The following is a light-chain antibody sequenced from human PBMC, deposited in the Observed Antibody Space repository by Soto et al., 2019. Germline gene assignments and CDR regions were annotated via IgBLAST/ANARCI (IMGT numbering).Light chain of an antibody. J-gene: IGLJ1*01. CDR2: GNS. Sequence: QSVLTQPPSVSGAPGQRVTISCTGSNSNIGAGYDVHWFQLLPGTAPKLLIYGNSNRPSGVPDRFSGSKSGTSASLAITGLQAEDEADYYCQSYDTSLSARYVFGTGTKVTVL. V-gene: IGLV1-40*01. CDR3: QSYDTSLSARYV. CDR1: NSNIGAGYD.